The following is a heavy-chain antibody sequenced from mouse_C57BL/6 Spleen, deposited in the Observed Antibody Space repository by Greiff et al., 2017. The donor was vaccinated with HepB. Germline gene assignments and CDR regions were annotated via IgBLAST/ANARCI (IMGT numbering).Heavy chain of an antibody. V-gene: IGHV5-16*01. D-gene: IGHD1-1*01. J-gene: IGHJ2*01. Sequence: EVKLVESEGGLVQPGSSMKLSCTASGFTFSDYYMAWVRQVPEKGLEWVANINYDGSSTYYMDSLKSRFIISRDNAKNILYLQMSSLKSEDTATYYCARGGTVGCYFDYWGQGTTLTVSS. CDR2: INYDGSST. CDR1: GFTFSDYY. CDR3: ARGGTVGCYFDY.